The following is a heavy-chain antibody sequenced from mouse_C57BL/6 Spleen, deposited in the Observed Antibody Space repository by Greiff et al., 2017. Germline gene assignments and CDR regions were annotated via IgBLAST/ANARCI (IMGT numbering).Heavy chain of an antibody. CDR1: GYTFTGYW. V-gene: IGHV1-9*01. CDR3: AMIGPPVITTVGFDV. D-gene: IGHD1-1*01. J-gene: IGHJ1*03. CDR2: ILPGSGST. Sequence: QVQLQQSGAELMKPGASVKLSCKATGYTFTGYWIEWVKQRPGHGLEWIGEILPGSGSTNYNEKLKGKATFTADTSSNTAYMQLSSLTTEDSAIYYCAMIGPPVITTVGFDVWGTGTTVTVSS.